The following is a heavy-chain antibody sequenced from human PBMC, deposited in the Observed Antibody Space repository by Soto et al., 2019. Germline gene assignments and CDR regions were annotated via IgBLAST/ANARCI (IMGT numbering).Heavy chain of an antibody. J-gene: IGHJ5*02. D-gene: IGHD5-12*01. CDR2: IYYSGST. Sequence: SETLSLTCTVSGGSISSSSYYWGWIRQPPGKGLEWIGSIYYSGSTYYNPSVKSRVTISVDTSKNQFSLKLSAVTAADTAVYYCVLCRDGYNYFSWFDPWGQGTLVTVSS. V-gene: IGHV4-39*01. CDR1: GGSISSSSYY. CDR3: VLCRDGYNYFSWFDP.